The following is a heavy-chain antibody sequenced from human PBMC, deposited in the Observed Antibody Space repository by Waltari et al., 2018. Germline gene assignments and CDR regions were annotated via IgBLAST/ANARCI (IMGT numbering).Heavy chain of an antibody. CDR2: IYYSGST. V-gene: IGHV4-39*01. D-gene: IGHD5-18*01. Sequence: QLQLQESGPGLVKPSETLSLTCTVSGGSISSSSYYWGWIRQPPGKGLEWIGSIYYSGSTYYNPSLKSRGTISVDTSKNQFSLKLSSVTAADTAVYYCASRGYSYVEFDYWGQGTLVTVSS. J-gene: IGHJ4*02. CDR3: ASRGYSYVEFDY. CDR1: GGSISSSSYY.